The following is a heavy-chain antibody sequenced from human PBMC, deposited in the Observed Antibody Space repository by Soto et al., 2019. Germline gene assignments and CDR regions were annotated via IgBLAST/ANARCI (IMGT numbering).Heavy chain of an antibody. Sequence: QLQLQESGPGLVQPSETLSLSCAVSNGSITINSYCWGWIRQPPGRGLEWIGDISHSGSASYNPTLKSRVTIAVDTSQSRFSLRLSSVTAADTAVYYCAGRGGFTRGYFYMDVWGKGTTVSVSS. D-gene: IGHD3-16*01. V-gene: IGHV4-39*01. CDR1: NGSITINSYC. CDR3: AGRGGFTRGYFYMDV. J-gene: IGHJ6*03. CDR2: ISHSGSA.